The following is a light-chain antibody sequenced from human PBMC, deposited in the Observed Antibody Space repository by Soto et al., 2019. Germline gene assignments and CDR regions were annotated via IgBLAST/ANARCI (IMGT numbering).Light chain of an antibody. CDR2: AVS. V-gene: IGLV2-14*01. J-gene: IGLJ3*02. Sequence: QSLLTHPTSVSRYAGHSITISFSGTMRYVFAYNLVSWYQQHPVTAPKVIIYAVSNRPSGISSRFYGSRSGKTASLTISGLQPEDEGDYYCSEYTARSTLVLGGGTKVPVL. CDR3: SEYTARSTLV. CDR1: MRYVFAYNL.